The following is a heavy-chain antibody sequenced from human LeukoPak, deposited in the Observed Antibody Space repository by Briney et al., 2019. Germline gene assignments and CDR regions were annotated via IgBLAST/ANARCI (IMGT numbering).Heavy chain of an antibody. CDR1: GDSIRSGTYY. D-gene: IGHD5-12*01. Sequence: SQTLSLTCSVSGDSIRSGTYYWRWIRQPAAKGLEWIGRIYTSGSTSYHPSLKSRVTISVDTSKNQFYLKLTSVTAADTAVYYCARGGGATRIDYWGQGTLVTVSS. J-gene: IGHJ4*02. CDR3: ARGGGATRIDY. CDR2: IYTSGST. V-gene: IGHV4-61*02.